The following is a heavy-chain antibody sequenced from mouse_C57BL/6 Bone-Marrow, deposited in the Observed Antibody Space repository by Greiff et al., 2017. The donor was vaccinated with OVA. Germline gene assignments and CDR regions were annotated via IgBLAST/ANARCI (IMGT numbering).Heavy chain of an antibody. Sequence: VQLQQSGPGLVAPSQSLSITCTVSGFSLTSYAISWVRQPPGKGLEWLGVIWTGGGTNYNSALKSRLSISKDNSESQVFLKMNSLQTDDTARYYCDRANYGSSYDWYFDDWGTGTTVTVSS. CDR1: GFSLTSYA. D-gene: IGHD1-1*01. CDR3: DRANYGSSYDWYFDD. J-gene: IGHJ1*03. V-gene: IGHV2-9-1*01. CDR2: IWTGGGT.